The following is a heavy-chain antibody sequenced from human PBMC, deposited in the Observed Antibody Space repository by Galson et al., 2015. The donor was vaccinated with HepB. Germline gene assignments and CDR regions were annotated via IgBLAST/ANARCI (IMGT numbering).Heavy chain of an antibody. CDR2: IWYDGSNK. J-gene: IGHJ4*02. V-gene: IGHV3-33*01. CDR1: GFTFSSYG. Sequence: SLRLSCAASGFTFSSYGMHWVRQAPGKGLEWVAVIWYDGSNKYYADSVKGRFTISRDNSKNTLYLQMNSLRAEDTAVYYCARDHSTRTRSIFDYWGQGTLVTVSS. CDR3: ARDHSTRTRSIFDY. D-gene: IGHD3-3*02.